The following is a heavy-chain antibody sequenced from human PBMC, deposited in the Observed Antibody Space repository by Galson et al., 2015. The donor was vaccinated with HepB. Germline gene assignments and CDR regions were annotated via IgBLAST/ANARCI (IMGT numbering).Heavy chain of an antibody. CDR1: GFTFSNAW. CDR3: TTAWLTKKDRYFDL. J-gene: IGHJ2*01. Sequence: SLRLSCAASGFTFSNAWMSWVRQAPGKGLEWVGRIKSKTDGGTTDYAAPVKGRFTISRDDSKNTLYLQMNSLKTEDTAVYYCTTAWLTKKDRYFDLWGRGTLVTVSS. CDR2: IKSKTDGGTT. D-gene: IGHD2-15*01. V-gene: IGHV3-15*01.